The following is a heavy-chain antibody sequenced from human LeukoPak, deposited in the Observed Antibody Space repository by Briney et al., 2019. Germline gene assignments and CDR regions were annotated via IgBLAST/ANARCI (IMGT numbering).Heavy chain of an antibody. CDR2: INHSGST. D-gene: IGHD6-13*01. CDR1: GGSFSGYY. J-gene: IGHJ6*03. CDR3: ARQGPYSSSWYNYYYMDV. V-gene: IGHV4-34*01. Sequence: SETLSLTCAVYGGSFSGYYWSWIRQPPGKGLEWIGEINHSGSTNYNPSLKSRVTISVDTSKNQFSLKLSSVTAVDTAVYYCARQGPYSSSWYNYYYMDVWGKGTTVTISS.